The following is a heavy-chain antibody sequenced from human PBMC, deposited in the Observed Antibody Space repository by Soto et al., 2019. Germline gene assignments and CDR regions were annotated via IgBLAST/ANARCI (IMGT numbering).Heavy chain of an antibody. CDR2: IYYSGST. CDR1: GGSISSGCHY. CDR3: ERGGFVATQIMGAFDI. V-gene: IGHV4-31*03. Sequence: PSWTXSLTCTVSGGSISSGCHYWSWIRQHPGKGLEWIGYIYYSGSTYYNPSLKSRVNISVDTSKNQFSLRLSSVTAADTAVYSCERGGFVATQIMGAFDIWGQGTIVTASS. D-gene: IGHD2-8*01. J-gene: IGHJ3*02.